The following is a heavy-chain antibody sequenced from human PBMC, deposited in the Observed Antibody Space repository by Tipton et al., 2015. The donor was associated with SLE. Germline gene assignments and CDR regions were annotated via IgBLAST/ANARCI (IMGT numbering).Heavy chain of an antibody. Sequence: TLSLTCTVSGGSISGYYWNWIRQPPGKGLEWVGYINYSGNTNYNPSLKSRVTISVDTSKTHLSLRLNSVTAADTAVYYCARGGLGSDLRGSIYFGSWGQGTLVTVSS. V-gene: IGHV4-59*01. CDR2: INYSGNT. CDR3: ARGGLGSDLRGSIYFGS. D-gene: IGHD7-27*01. J-gene: IGHJ4*02. CDR1: GGSISGYY.